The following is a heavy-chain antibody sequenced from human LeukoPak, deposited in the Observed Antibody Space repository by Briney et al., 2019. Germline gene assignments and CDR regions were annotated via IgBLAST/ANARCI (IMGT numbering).Heavy chain of an antibody. CDR2: ISFDGSDK. Sequence: GRSLRLSCAGSGFTFNNYGIHWVRQAPGKGLEWVAVISFDGSDKYYADSVKGRFTISRDNAKNSLYLQMNSLRAEDTAVYYCARRGGGDRPHAFDIWGQGTMVTVSS. CDR3: ARRGGGDRPHAFDI. J-gene: IGHJ3*02. D-gene: IGHD2-21*02. CDR1: GFTFNNYG. V-gene: IGHV3-30*03.